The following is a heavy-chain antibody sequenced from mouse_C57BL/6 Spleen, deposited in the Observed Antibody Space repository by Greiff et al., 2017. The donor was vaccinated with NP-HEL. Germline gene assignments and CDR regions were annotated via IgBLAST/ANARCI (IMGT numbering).Heavy chain of an antibody. CDR1: GYSITSGYD. CDR3: ARAYYNPYFDV. D-gene: IGHD2-12*01. CDR2: ISYSGST. Sequence: DVQLQESGPGMVKPSQSLSLTCTVTGYSITSGYDWHWIRHFPGNKLEWMGYISYSGSTNYNPSLKSRISITHDTSKNHFFLKLNSVTTEDTATYYCARAYYNPYFDVWGTGTTVTVSS. V-gene: IGHV3-1*01. J-gene: IGHJ1*03.